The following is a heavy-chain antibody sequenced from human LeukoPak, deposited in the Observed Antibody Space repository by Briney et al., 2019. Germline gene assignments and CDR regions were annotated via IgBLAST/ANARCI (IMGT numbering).Heavy chain of an antibody. V-gene: IGHV4-59*01. CDR1: GGSISSYY. D-gene: IGHD4-17*01. J-gene: IGHJ4*02. Sequence: SETLSLTCTVSGGSISSYYWSWIRQPPGKGLEWIGYIYYSGSTNYNPSLKSRVTISVDTSKNQFSLKLSSVTAADTAVYYCARDDYEEVGFDYWGQGTLVTVSS. CDR2: IYYSGST. CDR3: ARDDYEEVGFDY.